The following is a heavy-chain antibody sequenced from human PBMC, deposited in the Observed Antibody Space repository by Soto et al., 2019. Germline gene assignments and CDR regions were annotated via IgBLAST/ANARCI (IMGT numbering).Heavy chain of an antibody. V-gene: IGHV1-18*01. CDR3: VQGPGIAAAGRKNYYYYYGMDV. CDR1: GYTFTSYG. J-gene: IGHJ6*02. D-gene: IGHD6-13*01. CDR2: ISAYNGNT. Sequence: GASVKVSCKASGYTFTSYGISWVRQAPGQGLEWMGWISAYNGNTNYAQKLQGRVTMTTDTSTSTAYMELRSLRSDDTAVYYCVQGPGIAAAGRKNYYYYYGMDVWGQGTTVIV.